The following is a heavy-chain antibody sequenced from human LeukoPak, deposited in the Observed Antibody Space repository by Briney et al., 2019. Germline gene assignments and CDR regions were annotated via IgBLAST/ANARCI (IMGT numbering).Heavy chain of an antibody. CDR3: TSDSSGSSTY. D-gene: IGHD3-22*01. CDR2: IRSKAYGGTT. J-gene: IGHJ4*02. V-gene: IGHV3-49*04. CDR1: GFTFGVYA. Sequence: GRSLRLSCTASGFTFGVYAMSWVRQAPGKGLEWVGFIRSKAYGGTTEYAASVKGRFTISRDDSKSIAYLQMNSLKTEDTAVYYCTSDSSGSSTYWGQGTLVTVSS.